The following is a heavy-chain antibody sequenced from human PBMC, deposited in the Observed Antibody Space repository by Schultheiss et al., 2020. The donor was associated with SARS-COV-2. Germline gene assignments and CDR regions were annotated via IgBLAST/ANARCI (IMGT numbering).Heavy chain of an antibody. J-gene: IGHJ6*02. CDR2: ISSNGGST. V-gene: IGHV3-64*04. CDR1: GFTFSSYA. D-gene: IGHD3-10*01. CDR3: AKDHSYGSGSYVGMDV. Sequence: GGSLRLSCSASGFTFSSYAMHWVRQAPGKGLEYVSAISSNGGSTYYADSVNGRFTISRDNSNLYLQMNSLRAEDTAVYYCAKDHSYGSGSYVGMDVWGRGTTVTVSS.